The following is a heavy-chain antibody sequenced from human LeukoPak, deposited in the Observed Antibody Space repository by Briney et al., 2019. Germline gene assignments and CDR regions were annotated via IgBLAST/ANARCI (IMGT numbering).Heavy chain of an antibody. CDR2: IYYSGST. CDR3: ARTLVSQLTDY. CDR1: GGSISSGGYY. V-gene: IGHV4-31*03. J-gene: IGHJ4*02. D-gene: IGHD3-9*01. Sequence: PSETLSLTCTVSGGSISSGGYYWSWIRQHPGKGLEWIGYIYYSGSTYYNPSHKSRVTISVDTSKNQFSLKLSSVTAADTAVYYCARTLVSQLTDYWGQGTLVTVSS.